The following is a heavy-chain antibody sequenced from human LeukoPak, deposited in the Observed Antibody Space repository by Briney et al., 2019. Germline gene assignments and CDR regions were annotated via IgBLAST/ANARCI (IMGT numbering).Heavy chain of an antibody. V-gene: IGHV4-39*07. CDR3: ARGSNSGTYYTVFDI. CDR2: IYHTGST. J-gene: IGHJ3*02. Sequence: SETLSLTCTVSGGSISSSSYYWGWIRQPPGKGLESIGSIYHTGSTSYNPSLKSRVTISVDTSNNQFSLNLSSVTAADTAFYYCARGSNSGTYYTVFDIWGPGTMVTVSS. D-gene: IGHD1-26*01. CDR1: GGSISSSSYY.